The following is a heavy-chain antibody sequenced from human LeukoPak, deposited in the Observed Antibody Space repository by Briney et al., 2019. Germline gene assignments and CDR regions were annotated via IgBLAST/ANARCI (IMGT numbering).Heavy chain of an antibody. Sequence: PGGSLRLSCTASVFTFSSQWMSWVRQALGKGLEWVANIRQDGSETQYVDSMKGRFTISRDNAKNSSYLQMNSLRAEDTAMYYCVTTTQSRAFDYWGQGTLVTVSS. CDR3: VTTTQSRAFDY. CDR2: IRQDGSET. D-gene: IGHD1-26*01. J-gene: IGHJ4*02. V-gene: IGHV3-7*01. CDR1: VFTFSSQW.